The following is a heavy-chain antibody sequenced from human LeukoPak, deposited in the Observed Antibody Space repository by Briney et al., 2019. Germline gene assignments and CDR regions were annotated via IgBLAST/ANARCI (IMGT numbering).Heavy chain of an antibody. J-gene: IGHJ5*02. CDR1: GGSISSGGYY. CDR3: ASGVCSGGSCYSGFAWFDP. V-gene: IGHV4-31*03. CDR2: IYYSGST. D-gene: IGHD2-15*01. Sequence: SQTLSLTCTVSGGSISSGGYYWSWIRQHPGKGLEWIGYIYYSGSTYYNPSLKSRVTISVDTSKNQFSLKLSSVTAADTAVYYCASGVCSGGSCYSGFAWFDPWGQGTLVTVSS.